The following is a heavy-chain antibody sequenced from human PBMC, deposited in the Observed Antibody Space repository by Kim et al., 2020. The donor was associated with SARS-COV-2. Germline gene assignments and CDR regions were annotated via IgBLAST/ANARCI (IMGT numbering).Heavy chain of an antibody. Sequence: SETLSLTCTVSGGSISSSSYYWGWIRQPPGKGLEWIGSIYYSGSTYYNPSLKSRVTISVDTSKNQFSLKLSSVTAADTAVYYCARHRLIFLGDYDSSGYLSWFDPWGQETLVTVSS. V-gene: IGHV4-39*01. J-gene: IGHJ5*02. CDR2: IYYSGST. D-gene: IGHD3-22*01. CDR1: GGSISSSSYY. CDR3: ARHRLIFLGDYDSSGYLSWFDP.